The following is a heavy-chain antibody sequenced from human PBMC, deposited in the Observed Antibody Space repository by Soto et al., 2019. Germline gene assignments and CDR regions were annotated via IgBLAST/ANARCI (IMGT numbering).Heavy chain of an antibody. CDR3: AASIFYYGMDV. V-gene: IGHV5-51*01. J-gene: IGHJ6*02. Sequence: LKISCKGSGYTFTNYWIGWVRQMPGKGLEWMGIIYPGDSDTKYNPSFQGQVTISADKSITTTYLRWTSLKASDTAIYYCAASIFYYGMDVWGQGTTVTVSS. CDR2: IYPGDSDT. CDR1: GYTFTNYW.